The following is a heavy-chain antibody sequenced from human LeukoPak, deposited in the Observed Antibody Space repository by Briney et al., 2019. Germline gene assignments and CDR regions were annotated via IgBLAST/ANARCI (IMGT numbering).Heavy chain of an antibody. D-gene: IGHD6-19*01. V-gene: IGHV3-48*03. CDR1: GFTFSSYE. CDR3: ARAGEEYSSGWYELDY. J-gene: IGHJ4*02. CDR2: ISSSGSTI. Sequence: GGSLRLSCAASGFTFSSYEMNWVRQAPGKGLEWVSYISSSGSTIYYADSVKGRFTISRDNAKNSLYLQMNSLRAEDTALYYCARAGEEYSSGWYELDYWGQGTLVTVSS.